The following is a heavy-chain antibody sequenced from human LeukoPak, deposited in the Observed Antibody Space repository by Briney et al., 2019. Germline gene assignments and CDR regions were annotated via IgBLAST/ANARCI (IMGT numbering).Heavy chain of an antibody. J-gene: IGHJ5*02. CDR2: INIGGTNT. CDR1: GFTFNDYY. CDR3: ATDGAGFDT. V-gene: IGHV3-11*01. Sequence: SGGSLRLSRAASGFTFNDYYMSWIRQAPGKGLEWLSYINIGGTNTHYADSVKGRFTISRDNAKKSLYLEMNNLRAEDTAVYYCATDGAGFDTWGQGVLVTVSS.